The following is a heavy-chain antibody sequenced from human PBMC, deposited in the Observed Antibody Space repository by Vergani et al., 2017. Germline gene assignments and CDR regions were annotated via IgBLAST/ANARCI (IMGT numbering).Heavy chain of an antibody. Sequence: QVTFKESGPALVNPRQALTLTCTFSGFSLTSSGMRVSWFRQSPGKALEWLARIDWVDDKFYSASLKTRLAISKDLSNDLVVLTMTNMGPADTGTYYCARTRCGPPYRSGLYYFDSWGQGTLVTVSS. CDR1: GFSLTSSGMR. V-gene: IGHV2-70*04. CDR3: ARTRCGPPYRSGLYYFDS. D-gene: IGHD6-19*01. J-gene: IGHJ4*02. CDR2: IDWVDDK.